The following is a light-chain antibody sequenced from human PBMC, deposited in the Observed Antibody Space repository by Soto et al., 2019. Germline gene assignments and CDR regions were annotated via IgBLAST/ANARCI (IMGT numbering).Light chain of an antibody. CDR1: QSVLYSSNEMNY. CDR3: HQYYSATWT. J-gene: IGKJ1*01. Sequence: DIVMTQSPDSLAVSLGERATVNCKSSQSVLYSSNEMNYLSWYQKKPGQPPKVLIYWASARASGVPDRFSGSGSGTDSTLTISSLQAEDVALYYCHQYYSATWTCCTATKVDIK. CDR2: WAS. V-gene: IGKV4-1*01.